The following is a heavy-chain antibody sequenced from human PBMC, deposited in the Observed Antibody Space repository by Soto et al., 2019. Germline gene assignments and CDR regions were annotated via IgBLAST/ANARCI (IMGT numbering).Heavy chain of an antibody. J-gene: IGHJ5*02. CDR3: TRDASRDSSARGWFDP. Sequence: GGSLRLSCAASGFTFRSFTMNWVRQAPGKGLEWVSTISSNSAYIYYTDALRGRFTISRDNAKNSLHLQMNSLRAEDTAVYYCTRDASRDSSARGWFDPWGPGTLVTAPQ. CDR2: ISSNSAYI. D-gene: IGHD6-13*01. V-gene: IGHV3-21*01. CDR1: GFTFRSFT.